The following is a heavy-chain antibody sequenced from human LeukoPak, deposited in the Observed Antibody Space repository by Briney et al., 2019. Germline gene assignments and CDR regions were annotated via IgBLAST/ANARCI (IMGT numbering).Heavy chain of an antibody. CDR1: GFTFSDYE. Sequence: GGSLRLSCAASGFTFSDYEMNWVRQAPGKGLEWVSYISSSGNTRYYADSVKGRFTISRDNANDSLYLQMNSLRAEDTAVYYCVRDRNGGCFDPWGQGTPVTVSS. CDR3: VRDRNGGCFDP. D-gene: IGHD2-8*01. CDR2: ISSSGNTR. V-gene: IGHV3-48*03. J-gene: IGHJ5*02.